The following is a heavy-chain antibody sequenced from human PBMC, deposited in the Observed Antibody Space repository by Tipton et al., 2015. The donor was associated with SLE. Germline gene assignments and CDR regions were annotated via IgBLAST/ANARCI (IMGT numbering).Heavy chain of an antibody. CDR3: ARDGFGGNPASVDY. CDR1: GYTFTNYG. J-gene: IGHJ4*02. CDR2: ISGYTGNT. Sequence: QLVQSGAEVKKPGASVKVSCKASGYTFTNYGLSWVRQAPGQGLDWMGWISGYTGNTKSAQKFQGRVTLTTDTSTSTAYLELRSLRSDDTAVYYCARDGFGGNPASVDYWGQGTLVTVSS. V-gene: IGHV1-18*01. D-gene: IGHD4-23*01.